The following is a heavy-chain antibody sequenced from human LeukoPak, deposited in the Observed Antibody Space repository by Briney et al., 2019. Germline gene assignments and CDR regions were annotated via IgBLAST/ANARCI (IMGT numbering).Heavy chain of an antibody. CDR2: ISSSGSTI. J-gene: IGHJ4*02. Sequence: GGSLRLSCAASGFTFSSYSMNWVRQAPGKGLEWVSYISSSGSTIYYADSVKGRFTISRDNAKNSLYLQMNSLRAEDTAVYYCAREGIVGAFDYWGQGTLVTVSS. CDR1: GFTFSSYS. V-gene: IGHV3-48*04. D-gene: IGHD1-26*01. CDR3: AREGIVGAFDY.